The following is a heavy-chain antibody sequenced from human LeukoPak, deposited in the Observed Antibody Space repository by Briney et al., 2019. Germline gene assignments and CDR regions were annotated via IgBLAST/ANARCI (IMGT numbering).Heavy chain of an antibody. V-gene: IGHV4-4*02. CDR1: GGSISSSNW. J-gene: IGHJ6*03. Sequence: SETLSLTCAVSGGSISSSNWWSWVRQPPGKGLEWIGGIYHSGSTNYNPSLKSRVTISVDKSKNQFSLKLSSVTAADTAVYYCATIAAAGTYYYYYYMDVWGKGTTVTVSS. CDR3: ATIAAAGTYYYYYYMDV. CDR2: IYHSGST. D-gene: IGHD6-13*01.